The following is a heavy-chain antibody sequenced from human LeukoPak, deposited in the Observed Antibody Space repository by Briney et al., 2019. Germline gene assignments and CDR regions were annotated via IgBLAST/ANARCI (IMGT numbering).Heavy chain of an antibody. D-gene: IGHD2-21*02. Sequence: ASVRVSCKASGYTFTSYGISWVRQAPGQGLEWMGWISAYNGNTNYAQKLQGRVTMTTETSTSTAYMELRSLRSDDTAVYYCARDRVAYCGGDCYSEWFDPWGQGTLVTVSS. CDR1: GYTFTSYG. V-gene: IGHV1-18*01. CDR3: ARDRVAYCGGDCYSEWFDP. J-gene: IGHJ5*02. CDR2: ISAYNGNT.